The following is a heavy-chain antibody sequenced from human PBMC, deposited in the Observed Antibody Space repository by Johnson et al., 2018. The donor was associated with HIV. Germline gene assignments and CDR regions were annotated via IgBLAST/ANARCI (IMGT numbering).Heavy chain of an antibody. CDR1: GFTFGNYW. V-gene: IGHV3-74*01. J-gene: IGHJ3*02. CDR3: ARYNSGWDPHAFDI. D-gene: IGHD6-19*01. Sequence: GLVQPGGSLRLSCAASGFTFGNYWMHWVRQAPGKGLVWVSHINSDGSSTNYADSVMGRFTISRDNAKNRLFLQMDSLRAEDTAFYYCARYNSGWDPHAFDIWGQGTMVTISS. CDR2: INSDGSST.